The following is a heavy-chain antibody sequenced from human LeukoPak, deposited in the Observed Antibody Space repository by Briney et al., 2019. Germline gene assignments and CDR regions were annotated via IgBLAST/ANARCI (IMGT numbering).Heavy chain of an antibody. D-gene: IGHD1-1*01. Sequence: PGGSLRLSCEASGFIFTDYWMTWARQAPGKGLEWVANTNKDGSEKWYVDSVKGRFTISRDNAKNSLYLQMNSLKAGDTALYYCVRDGNDGLNDWEYWDQGALVTVSS. V-gene: IGHV3-7*03. CDR3: VRDGNDGLNDWEY. CDR1: GFIFTDYW. CDR2: TNKDGSEK. J-gene: IGHJ1*01.